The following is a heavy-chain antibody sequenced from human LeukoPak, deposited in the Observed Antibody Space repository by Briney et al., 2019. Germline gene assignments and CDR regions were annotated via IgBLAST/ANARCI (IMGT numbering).Heavy chain of an antibody. CDR3: ATDCGSSCFDY. D-gene: IGHD6-13*01. V-gene: IGHV3-48*03. CDR2: ISSSGTTI. Sequence: WGSLRLSCAASGFTFSSYEMNWVRQAPGKGLEWISYISSSGTTIYYTDSVKGRFTISRDNAKNSLYLQMSSLRAEDTAVYYCATDCGSSCFDYWGQGTLVTVSS. J-gene: IGHJ4*02. CDR1: GFTFSSYE.